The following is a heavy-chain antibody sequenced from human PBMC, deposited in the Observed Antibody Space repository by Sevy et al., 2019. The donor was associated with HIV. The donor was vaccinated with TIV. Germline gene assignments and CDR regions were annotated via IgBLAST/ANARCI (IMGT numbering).Heavy chain of an antibody. Sequence: GGSLRLSCAVSGFSFSHYAFHWVRQAPGKGLEWVSLISYDGTYKYYADSVKGRFTISRDNSKNTLYLQMNSLRGNDTAVYYCARVAVSYGTNDCYHRFDYWGPGALVTVS. CDR1: GFSFSHYA. J-gene: IGHJ4*02. CDR3: ARVAVSYGTNDCYHRFDY. D-gene: IGHD2-8*01. CDR2: ISYDGTYK. V-gene: IGHV3-30-3*01.